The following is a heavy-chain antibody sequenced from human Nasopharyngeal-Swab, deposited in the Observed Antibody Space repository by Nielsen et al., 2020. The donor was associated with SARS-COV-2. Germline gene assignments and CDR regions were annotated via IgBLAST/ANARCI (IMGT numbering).Heavy chain of an antibody. CDR1: GYTLSTYA. D-gene: IGHD6-19*01. V-gene: IGHV1-3*01. CDR3: ARVPAVAASRIDY. J-gene: IGHJ4*02. CDR2: INAGKGNT. Sequence: GGSLRLSFKASGYTLSTYAMYWVRQAPGQRPEFMGWINAGKGNTIYSQKFQGRVRISRDTSANTVYMELNRLRSEDTAVYYCARVPAVAASRIDYWGQGTLVTVSS.